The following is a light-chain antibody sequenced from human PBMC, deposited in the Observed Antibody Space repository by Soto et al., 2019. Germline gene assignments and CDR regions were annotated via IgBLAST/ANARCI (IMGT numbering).Light chain of an antibody. CDR1: SSDVGGYND. V-gene: IGLV2-14*01. Sequence: QSALTQPASVSGSPGQSITISCTGTSSDVGGYNDVSWYQQHPGTAPKLMIYDVSNRPSGVSNRFSGSKSGNTASLTISGIQAEDEADYYCSSYTSSSTLVVFGGGTQLTVL. J-gene: IGLJ2*01. CDR2: DVS. CDR3: SSYTSSSTLVV.